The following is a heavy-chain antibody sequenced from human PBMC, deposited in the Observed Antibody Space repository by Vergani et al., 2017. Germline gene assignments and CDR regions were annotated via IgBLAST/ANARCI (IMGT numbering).Heavy chain of an antibody. J-gene: IGHJ3*01. V-gene: IGHV3-30-3*01. CDR1: GFTFSNFA. CDR2: ISYDASNE. CDR3: VRDVRVSRT. Sequence: QVQLVESGGGVVQPGRSLRLSCAASGFTFSNFAIHWVRQAPGKGLEWVAFISYDASNEYFADSVKGRFTISRDNAKNSLYLDMSSLRAEDTAVYYCVRDVRVSRTWGQGTLVAVSS.